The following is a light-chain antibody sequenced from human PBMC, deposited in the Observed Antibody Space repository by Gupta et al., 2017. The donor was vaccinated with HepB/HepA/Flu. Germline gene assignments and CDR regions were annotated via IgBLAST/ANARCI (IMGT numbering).Light chain of an antibody. CDR3: QPPRT. CDR2: DAS. J-gene: IGKJ4*01. Sequence: EIALTQSSATLSMSPGVRASLSCRASQSVSSYLALYHQQPGQAPRLLIYDASNRPTGIPGSFSGSGSETDFTLPIRGLEPAYFSVYYFQPPRTFGGGTKVEIK. V-gene: IGKV3-11*01. CDR1: QSVSSY.